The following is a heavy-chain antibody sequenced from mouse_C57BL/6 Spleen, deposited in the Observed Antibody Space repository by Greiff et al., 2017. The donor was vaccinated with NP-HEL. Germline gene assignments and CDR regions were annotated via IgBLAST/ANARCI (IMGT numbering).Heavy chain of an antibody. V-gene: IGHV8-8*01. CDR3: ARIAYYYGSSYVYYFDY. Sequence: QVTLKESGPGILQPSQTLSLTCSFSGFSLSTFGMGVGWIRQPSGKGLEWLAHIWWDDDKYYNPALKSRLTISKDTSKNQVFLKIANVDTADTATYYCARIAYYYGSSYVYYFDYWGQGTTLTVSS. CDR2: IWWDDDK. J-gene: IGHJ2*01. CDR1: GFSLSTFGMG. D-gene: IGHD1-1*01.